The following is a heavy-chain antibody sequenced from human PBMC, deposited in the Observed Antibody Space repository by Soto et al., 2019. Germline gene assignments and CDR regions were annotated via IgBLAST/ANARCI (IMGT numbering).Heavy chain of an antibody. CDR1: GFTFSSYA. Sequence: LRLSCAASGFTFSSYAMSWVRQAPGKGLEWVSAISGSGGSTYYADSVKGRFTISRDNSKNTLYLQMNSLRAEDTAVYYCAKNKGRLGSGSYGGGSGGMDVWGQGTTVTVSS. J-gene: IGHJ6*02. CDR2: ISGSGGST. D-gene: IGHD1-26*01. CDR3: AKNKGRLGSGSYGGGSGGMDV. V-gene: IGHV3-23*01.